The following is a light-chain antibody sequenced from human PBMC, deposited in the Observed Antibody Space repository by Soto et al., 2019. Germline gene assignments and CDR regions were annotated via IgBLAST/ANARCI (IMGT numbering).Light chain of an antibody. CDR2: SNN. V-gene: IGLV1-44*01. CDR1: SSNIGSNT. J-gene: IGLJ1*01. Sequence: QSVLTQPPSASGTPGQRVTISCSGSSSNIGSNTLSWYQQLPQRAPTLLIFSNNKRHSGVPDRFSGSKSGTSASLAISGLQSEDEADYYCATWADGRNSYVFGTGTKLTVL. CDR3: ATWADGRNSYV.